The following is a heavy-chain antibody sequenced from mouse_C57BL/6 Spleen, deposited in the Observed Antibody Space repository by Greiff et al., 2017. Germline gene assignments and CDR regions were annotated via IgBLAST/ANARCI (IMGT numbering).Heavy chain of an antibody. J-gene: IGHJ4*01. CDR1: GYAFSSSW. D-gene: IGHD2-12*01. Sequence: QVQLQQSGPELVKPGASVKISCKASGYAFSSSWMNWVKQRPGKGLEWIGRIYPGDGDTNYNGKFKGKATLTADKSSSTAYMQLSSLTSEDSAVYFCARDDYSAMDYWGQGTSVTVSS. V-gene: IGHV1-82*01. CDR2: IYPGDGDT. CDR3: ARDDYSAMDY.